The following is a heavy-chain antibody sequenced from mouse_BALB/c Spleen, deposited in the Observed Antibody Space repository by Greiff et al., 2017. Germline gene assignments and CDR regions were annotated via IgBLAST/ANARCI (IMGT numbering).Heavy chain of an antibody. CDR3: ARDWYDRAWFAY. Sequence: VHLVESGPGLVAPSQSLSITCTVSGFSLTSYGVHWVRQPPGKGLEWLGVIWAGGSTNYNSALMSRLSISKDNSKSQVFLKMNSLQTDDTAMYYCARDWYDRAWFAYWGQGTRVTVSA. J-gene: IGHJ3*01. CDR2: IWAGGST. V-gene: IGHV2-9*02. D-gene: IGHD2-14*01. CDR1: GFSLTSYG.